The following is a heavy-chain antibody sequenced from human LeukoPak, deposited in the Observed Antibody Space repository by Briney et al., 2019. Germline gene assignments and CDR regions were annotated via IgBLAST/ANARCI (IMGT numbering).Heavy chain of an antibody. V-gene: IGHV1-69*05. CDR2: IIPIFGTA. J-gene: IGHJ4*02. CDR1: RGTFSSYA. Sequence: ASVKVSCKASRGTFSSYAISWVRQAPGQGLEWMGGIIPIFGTANYAQKFQGRVTITTDESTSTAYMELSSLRSEDTAVYYCARADSSAYYLPRYDYWGQGTLVTVSS. CDR3: ARADSSAYYLPRYDY. D-gene: IGHD3-22*01.